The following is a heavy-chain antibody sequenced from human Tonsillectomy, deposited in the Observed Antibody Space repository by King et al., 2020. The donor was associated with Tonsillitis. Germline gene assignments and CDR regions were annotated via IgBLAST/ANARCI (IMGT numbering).Heavy chain of an antibody. CDR2: IYYSVIT. CDR1: GGSISSYY. Sequence: VQLQESGPGLVKPSETLSLTCTVSGGSISSYYWSWIRQPPGKGLEWIGYIYYSVITNYNPSPKSPFTISVDTSKSQFSLKLSSVTAADTAVYYCARGRRGDSGGYYKNLYWNYWGQGTLVTVSS. J-gene: IGHJ4*02. D-gene: IGHD3-22*01. V-gene: IGHV4-59*01. CDR3: ARGRRGDSGGYYKNLYWNY.